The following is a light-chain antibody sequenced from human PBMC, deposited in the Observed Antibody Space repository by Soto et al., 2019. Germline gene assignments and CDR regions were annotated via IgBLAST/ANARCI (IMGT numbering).Light chain of an antibody. CDR3: QQYGSS. CDR2: GAS. Sequence: EIVLTQSPGTLSLSPGQRATLSCRASQSLSSNSLAWYQQKPGQAPRLLIYGASSRATGIPDRFSGSGSGTDFTLTISRLEPEDFAVYYCQQYGSSFGQGTRLEIK. J-gene: IGKJ5*01. CDR1: QSLSSNS. V-gene: IGKV3-20*01.